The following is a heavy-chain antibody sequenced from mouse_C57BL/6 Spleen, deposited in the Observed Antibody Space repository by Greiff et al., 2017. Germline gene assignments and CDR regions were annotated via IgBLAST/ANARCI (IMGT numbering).Heavy chain of an antibody. D-gene: IGHD2-2*01. CDR3: ERHGGKKGYDGFYARDY. V-gene: IGHV5-6*01. J-gene: IGHJ4*01. CDR2: ISSGGSYT. Sequence: EVMLVESGGDLVKPGGSLQLSCAASGFTFSSYGLSWVRQTPDKRLEWVATISSGGSYTYYPDSVKGRFTISRDNAKNTLYLQMSSLKSEDTAMYYCERHGGKKGYDGFYARDYWGQGTSVTVSS. CDR1: GFTFSSYG.